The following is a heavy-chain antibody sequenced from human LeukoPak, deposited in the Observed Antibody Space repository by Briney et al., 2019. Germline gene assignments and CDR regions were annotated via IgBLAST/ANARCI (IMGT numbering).Heavy chain of an antibody. D-gene: IGHD3-22*01. J-gene: IGHJ4*02. Sequence: GGSLRLSCAASGFTFSSYAMSWVRQAPGKGLEWASAINYGGGSTYYADSVKGRFTISRDNSKNTLYLQMNSLRAEDTAVYYCAKRPARYYDSSGPLDYWGQGTLVTVSS. CDR3: AKRPARYYDSSGPLDY. CDR1: GFTFSSYA. CDR2: INYGGGST. V-gene: IGHV3-23*01.